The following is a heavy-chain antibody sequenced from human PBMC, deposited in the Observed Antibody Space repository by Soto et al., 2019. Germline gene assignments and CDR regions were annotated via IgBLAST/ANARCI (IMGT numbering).Heavy chain of an antibody. V-gene: IGHV3-53*01. CDR2: IYSGGST. D-gene: IGHD4-4*01. Sequence: GGSLRLSXAASGFTVSSNYMSWVRQAPGKGLEWVSVIYSGGSTYYADSVKGRFTISRDNSKNTLYLQMNSLRAEDTAVYYCARARDDYSNYYYYGMDVWGQGTTVTVSS. CDR1: GFTVSSNY. CDR3: ARARDDYSNYYYYGMDV. J-gene: IGHJ6*02.